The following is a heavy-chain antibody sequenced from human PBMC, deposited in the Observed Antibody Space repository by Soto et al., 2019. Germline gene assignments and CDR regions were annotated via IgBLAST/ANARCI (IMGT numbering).Heavy chain of an antibody. CDR2: VNPISGDT. J-gene: IGHJ5*02. D-gene: IGHD3-10*01. CDR1: GYTFTGYY. V-gene: IGHV1-2*02. CDR3: AREEGFRITMDRGRWFDP. Sequence: QIQLVQSGAEVKKPGASVKVSCRASGYTFTGYYLHWVRQAPGQGLEWMGWVNPISGDTNYAQKFQDRVIMTRDRSITTVHMEVSRLRSYDTDVYYCAREEGFRITMDRGRWFDPWGQGTLVTVSS.